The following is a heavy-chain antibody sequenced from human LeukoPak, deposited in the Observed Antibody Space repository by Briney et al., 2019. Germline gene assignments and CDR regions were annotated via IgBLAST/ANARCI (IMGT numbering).Heavy chain of an antibody. Sequence: GGSLRLSCAASGFTFSSYSMNWVRQAPGKGLEWVSYISSSSSTIYYADSVKGRFTISRDNAKNSLYLQMNSLRAEDTAVYYCARAGPLPADYWGQGTLVTVSP. V-gene: IGHV3-48*01. J-gene: IGHJ4*02. CDR1: GFTFSSYS. CDR3: ARAGPLPADY. CDR2: ISSSSSTI.